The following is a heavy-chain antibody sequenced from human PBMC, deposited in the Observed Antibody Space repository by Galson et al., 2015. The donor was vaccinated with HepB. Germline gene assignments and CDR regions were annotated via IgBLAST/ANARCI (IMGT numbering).Heavy chain of an antibody. CDR2: ISGSGGST. Sequence: SLRLSCAASGFTFSSYAMSWVRQAPGKGLEWVSAISGSGGSTYYADSVKGRFTISRDNSKNTLYLQMNSLRAEDTAVYYCAKDPGRYFDWLISGSYFDYWGQGTLVTVSS. CDR3: AKDPGRYFDWLISGSYFDY. V-gene: IGHV3-23*01. CDR1: GFTFSSYA. J-gene: IGHJ4*02. D-gene: IGHD3-9*01.